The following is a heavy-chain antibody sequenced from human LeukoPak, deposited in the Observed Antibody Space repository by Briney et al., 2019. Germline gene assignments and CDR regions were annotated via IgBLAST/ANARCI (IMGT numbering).Heavy chain of an antibody. CDR3: ARLEYSNPIDY. Sequence: ASVKVSCKASGYTFTGYYMHWVRQAPGQGLEGMGWINPNSGGTNYAQKFQGRVTMTRDTSISTAYMELSRLRSDDAAVYYCARLEYSNPIDYWGQGTLVTVSS. D-gene: IGHD4-11*01. CDR2: INPNSGGT. V-gene: IGHV1-2*02. J-gene: IGHJ4*02. CDR1: GYTFTGYY.